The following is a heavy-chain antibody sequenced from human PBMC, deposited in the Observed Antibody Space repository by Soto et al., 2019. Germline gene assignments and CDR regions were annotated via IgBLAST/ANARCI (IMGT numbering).Heavy chain of an antibody. CDR1: GFTFSSYW. J-gene: IGHJ6*03. V-gene: IGHV3-7*01. CDR3: ARDAAARHHYYYMDV. CDR2: IKQDGSEK. Sequence: GGSLRLSCAASGFTFSSYWMSWVRQAPGKGLEWVANIKQDGSEKYYVDSVKGRFTISRDNAKNSLYLQMNSLRAEDTAVYYCARDAAARHHYYYMDVWGKGTTVTVSS. D-gene: IGHD6-6*01.